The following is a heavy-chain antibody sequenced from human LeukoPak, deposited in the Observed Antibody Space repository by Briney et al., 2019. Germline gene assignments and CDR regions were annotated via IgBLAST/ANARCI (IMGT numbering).Heavy chain of an antibody. Sequence: PSETLSLTCAVSADSISGYYWSWIRQPPGKRLEWIGYIFHSGFTNYNPSLKSRVTISIDTSKNQFSLKLSSVTAADTAVYYCARRSSSWYFDYWGQGTLVTVSS. J-gene: IGHJ4*02. CDR3: ARRSSSWYFDY. D-gene: IGHD6-13*01. CDR1: ADSISGYY. CDR2: IFHSGFT. V-gene: IGHV4-59*01.